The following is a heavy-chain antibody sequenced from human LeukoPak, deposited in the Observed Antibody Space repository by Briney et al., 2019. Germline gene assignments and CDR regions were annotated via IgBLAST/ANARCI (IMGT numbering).Heavy chain of an antibody. CDR2: ISGSGGST. V-gene: IGHV3-23*01. D-gene: IGHD2-15*01. CDR1: GFTFSSYG. Sequence: GTLRLSCAASGFTFSSYGMSWVRQAPGKGLEWVPAISGSGGSTYYADSVKGRFTISRDNSKNTLYLQMNSLRAEDTAVYYCAKEGGYLVNYYYYMDVWGKGTTVTISS. J-gene: IGHJ6*03. CDR3: AKEGGYLVNYYYYMDV.